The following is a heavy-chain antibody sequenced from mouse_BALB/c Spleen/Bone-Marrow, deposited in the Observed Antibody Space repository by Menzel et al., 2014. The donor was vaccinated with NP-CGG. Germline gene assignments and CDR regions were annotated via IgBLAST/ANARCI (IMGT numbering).Heavy chain of an antibody. Sequence: EVKLVESGGGLVKPGGSLKLACAASGFAFTSHDMSWVRQTPEKRLEWVAYISSGVGSTYYPDTVKGRFTISRDNAKNTLYLQMSSLKSEDTAMFYCARRVGRGGFAYWGQGTLVTVSA. CDR2: ISSGVGST. V-gene: IGHV5-12-1*01. CDR1: GFAFTSHD. J-gene: IGHJ3*01. CDR3: ARRVGRGGFAY.